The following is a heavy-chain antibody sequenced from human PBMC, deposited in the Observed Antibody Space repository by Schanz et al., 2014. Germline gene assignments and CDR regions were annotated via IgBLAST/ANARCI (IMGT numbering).Heavy chain of an antibody. CDR1: GFTFSSYD. CDR3: ARDFHGYGPHLDY. D-gene: IGHD5-12*01. J-gene: IGHJ4*02. V-gene: IGHV3-33*01. Sequence: QVQLVESGGGVVQPGRSLRLSCVASGFTFSSYDVFWVRQAPGKGLEWVAILWHDGSKKYYADSVKGRFTVSRDNSKNTLYLQLNSLRAEDTAVYYCARDFHGYGPHLDYWGQGSLVTVSP. CDR2: LWHDGSKK.